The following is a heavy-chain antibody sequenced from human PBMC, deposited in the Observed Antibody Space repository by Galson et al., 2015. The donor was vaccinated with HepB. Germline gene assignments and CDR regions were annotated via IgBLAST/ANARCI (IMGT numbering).Heavy chain of an antibody. CDR1: GFSFSLYS. CDR3: ARDLSGAYDVDH. V-gene: IGHV3-30*10. CDR2: ISDDGKNK. Sequence: SLRLSCAASGFSFSLYSMHWFRQAPGKGLQWVTVISDDGKNKHYIGPVKGRFTISRDNSKNSVYLEMNGLREEDTAVYYCARDLSGAYDVDHWAQGTQVTVSS. J-gene: IGHJ4*02. D-gene: IGHD5-12*01.